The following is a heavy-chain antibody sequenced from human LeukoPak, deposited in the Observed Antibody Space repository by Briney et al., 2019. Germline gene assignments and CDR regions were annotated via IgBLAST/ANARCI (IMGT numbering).Heavy chain of an antibody. Sequence: ASVKVSCKASGYTFTSYYMHWGRQAPGQGLEWMGIINPSGGSTSYAQKFQGRVTMTRDMSTSTVYMELSSLRSEDTAVYYCAREEGRYYMDVWGKGTTVTVSS. CDR2: INPSGGST. J-gene: IGHJ6*03. CDR1: GYTFTSYY. V-gene: IGHV1-46*01. CDR3: AREEGRYYMDV.